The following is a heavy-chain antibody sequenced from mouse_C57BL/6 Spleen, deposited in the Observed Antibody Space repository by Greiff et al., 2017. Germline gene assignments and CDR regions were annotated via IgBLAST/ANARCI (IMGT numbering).Heavy chain of an antibody. CDR3: ARYDWGFAY. CDR2: INPNNGGT. J-gene: IGHJ3*01. V-gene: IGHV1-18*01. CDR1: GYTFTDYN. D-gene: IGHD2-4*01. Sequence: EVKLQESGPELVKPGASVKIPCKASGYTFTDYNMDWVKQSHGKSLEWIGDINPNNGGTIYNQKFKGKATLTVDKSSSTAYMELRSLTSEDTAVYYCARYDWGFAYWGQGTLVTVSA.